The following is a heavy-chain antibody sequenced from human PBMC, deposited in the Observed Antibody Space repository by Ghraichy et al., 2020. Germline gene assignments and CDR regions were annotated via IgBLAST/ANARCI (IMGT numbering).Heavy chain of an antibody. J-gene: IGHJ6*02. CDR2: IYSGGTT. Sequence: GGSLRLSCAASGLNVADNYMSWVRQAPGKGLEWVSVIYSGGTTYYADSVKGRFTISRHNSWNTLDLQMDSLRPEDTGVYFCAKDAGYRGYYCGMDVWGQGTTVTVS. CDR1: GLNVADNY. D-gene: IGHD1-26*01. V-gene: IGHV3-53*04. CDR3: AKDAGYRGYYCGMDV.